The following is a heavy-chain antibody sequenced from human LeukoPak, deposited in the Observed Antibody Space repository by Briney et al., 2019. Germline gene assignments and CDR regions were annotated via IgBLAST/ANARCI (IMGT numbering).Heavy chain of an antibody. J-gene: IGHJ4*02. V-gene: IGHV4-34*01. CDR2: INHSGST. CDR3: ARDNEASGSGRKFDY. CDR1: GGSFSGYY. D-gene: IGHD3-10*01. Sequence: SETLSLTCAVYGGSFSGYYWSWIRQPPGKGLEWIGEINHSGSTKYNPSLKSRVTISRDTSKNQFSLKVSSVTAADTAVYYCARDNEASGSGRKFDYWGQGTLVTVSS.